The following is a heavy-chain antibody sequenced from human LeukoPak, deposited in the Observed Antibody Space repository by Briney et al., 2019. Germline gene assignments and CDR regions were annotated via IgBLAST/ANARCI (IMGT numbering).Heavy chain of an antibody. J-gene: IGHJ4*02. V-gene: IGHV5-51*01. Sequence: GESLKISCRGSGYNFGTYWIGWVRQMPGKGLEWMGIIYPGDSDTRYSPSFQGQVTISADKSISTAYLQWSGLKASDTAIYYCARPVNGGLSGGLSYWGQGTLVTVSS. CDR3: ARPVNGGLSGGLSY. CDR1: GYNFGTYW. CDR2: IYPGDSDT. D-gene: IGHD1-1*01.